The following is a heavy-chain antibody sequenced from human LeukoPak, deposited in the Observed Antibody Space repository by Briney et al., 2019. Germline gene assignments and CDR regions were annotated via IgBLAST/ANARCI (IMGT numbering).Heavy chain of an antibody. Sequence: GGSLRLSCVASGFTFSSYGMHWVRQAPGKGLEWVSFIRYDGTNIYYAGSVKGRFTISRDNSKNTLYLQMNSLRVEDTAVYYCTKDKEDFDYWGQGTLVTVSS. D-gene: IGHD2-15*01. CDR1: GFTFSSYG. V-gene: IGHV3-30*02. J-gene: IGHJ4*02. CDR3: TKDKEDFDY. CDR2: IRYDGTNI.